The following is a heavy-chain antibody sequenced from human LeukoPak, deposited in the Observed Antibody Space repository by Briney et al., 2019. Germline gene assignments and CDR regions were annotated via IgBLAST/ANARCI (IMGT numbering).Heavy chain of an antibody. D-gene: IGHD3-9*01. J-gene: IGHJ4*02. Sequence: PSETLSLTCTVSGGSISSSSYYWGWIRQPPGKGLEWIGSIYYSGSTYYNPSLKSRVTISVDTSKNQFSLKLSSVTAADTAVYYCARDTSAYYDILTGYWRTFDYWGQGTLVTVSS. CDR1: GGSISSSSYY. V-gene: IGHV4-39*01. CDR2: IYYSGST. CDR3: ARDTSAYYDILTGYWRTFDY.